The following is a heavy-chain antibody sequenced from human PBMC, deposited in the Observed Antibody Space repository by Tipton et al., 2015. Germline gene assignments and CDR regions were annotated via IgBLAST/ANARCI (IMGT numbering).Heavy chain of an antibody. CDR2: IYYSGDM. V-gene: IGHV4-39*01. Sequence: TLSLTCTVSGVSISGTSYYWGWIRQPPGKGLEWIGSIYYSGDMYYNPSLKSRVAISVDTSKNQFSLQVTSVNPTDTAVYYCARVSHYGDIDSWGQGTLVTVSS. D-gene: IGHD4-17*01. J-gene: IGHJ4*02. CDR3: ARVSHYGDIDS. CDR1: GVSISGTSYY.